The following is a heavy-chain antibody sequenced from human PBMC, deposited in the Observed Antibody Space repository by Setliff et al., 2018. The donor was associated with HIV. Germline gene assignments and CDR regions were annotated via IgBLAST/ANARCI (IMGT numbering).Heavy chain of an antibody. Sequence: ASVKVSCKASGYTFTSYDINWVRQAPGQGLEWMGIINPSGGSTSYAQKFQGRVTMTRDTSTSTVYMELSSLRSEDTAVYYCARGTKPQWELRHYFDYWGQGTLVTVSS. CDR2: INPSGGST. V-gene: IGHV1-46*01. D-gene: IGHD1-26*01. CDR3: ARGTKPQWELRHYFDY. CDR1: GYTFTSYD. J-gene: IGHJ4*02.